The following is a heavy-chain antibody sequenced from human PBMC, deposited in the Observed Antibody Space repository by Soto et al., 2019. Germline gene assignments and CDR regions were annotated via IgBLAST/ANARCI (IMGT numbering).Heavy chain of an antibody. CDR3: ARDPSGYDLGIWFDP. V-gene: IGHV3-21*01. D-gene: IGHD5-12*01. J-gene: IGHJ5*01. Sequence: EVQLLESGGDVVKPGGSLRLSCAASGFTVSNSNMNWVRQTPGKGLEWVSSISRSGRHIYYADSVKGRFSISRDNSKNSLFLQMNSLRAEDTGLYYCARDPSGYDLGIWFDPWGPGTLVTVSS. CDR1: GFTVSNSN. CDR2: ISRSGRHI.